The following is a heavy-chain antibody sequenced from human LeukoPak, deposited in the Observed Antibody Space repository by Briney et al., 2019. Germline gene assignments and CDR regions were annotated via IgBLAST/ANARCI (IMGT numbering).Heavy chain of an antibody. Sequence: SETLSLTCTVSGGSISSYYWSWIRQPPGKGLEWIGYIYYSGSTNYNPSLKSRVTISVDTSKNQFSLKLSSVTAADTAVYYCARVNYYGSGSYYPRTYYYYMDVWGKGTTVTISS. CDR1: GGSISSYY. J-gene: IGHJ6*03. V-gene: IGHV4-59*01. D-gene: IGHD3-10*01. CDR2: IYYSGST. CDR3: ARVNYYGSGSYYPRTYYYYMDV.